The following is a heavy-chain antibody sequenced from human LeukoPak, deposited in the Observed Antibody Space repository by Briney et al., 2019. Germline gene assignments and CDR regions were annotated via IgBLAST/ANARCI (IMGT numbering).Heavy chain of an antibody. D-gene: IGHD5-18*01. Sequence: ASVRVSCKASGYTFTGYYMHWVRQAPGQGLEWMGWINPNSGGTNYAQKFQGRVTMTRDTSISTAYMELSRLRSDDTAVYYCASEDHTAMVFDYWGQGTLVTVSS. CDR3: ASEDHTAMVFDY. J-gene: IGHJ4*02. V-gene: IGHV1-2*02. CDR2: INPNSGGT. CDR1: GYTFTGYY.